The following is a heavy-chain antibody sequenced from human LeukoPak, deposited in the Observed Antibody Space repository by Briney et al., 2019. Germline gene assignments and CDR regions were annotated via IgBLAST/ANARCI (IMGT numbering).Heavy chain of an antibody. CDR2: ISGSGGST. Sequence: PGGSLRLSCAASGFTFSSYAMSWVRQAPGKGLEWVSAISGSGGSTYYADSVKGRFTISRDNSKNTLYLQMNSLRAEDTAVYYCAKDRRDGSGSFNWFDPWGQGTLVTVSS. CDR1: GFTFSSYA. V-gene: IGHV3-23*01. CDR3: AKDRRDGSGSFNWFDP. D-gene: IGHD3-10*01. J-gene: IGHJ5*02.